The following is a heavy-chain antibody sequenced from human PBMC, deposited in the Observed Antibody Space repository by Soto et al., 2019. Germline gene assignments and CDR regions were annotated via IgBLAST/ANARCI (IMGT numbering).Heavy chain of an antibody. V-gene: IGHV3-7*01. CDR1: GFAFSSYW. D-gene: IGHD3-9*01. J-gene: IGHJ4*02. CDR2: IKKDGSEE. CDR3: ATSSDTGYIFDF. Sequence: GGSLRLSCAASGFAFSSYWMIWVRQAPGKGLEWVANIKKDGSEEYYVDSVKGRFTISRDSAKNLLYLQMNSLRAEDTAVYYCATSSDTGYIFDFWGQGTLVTVSS.